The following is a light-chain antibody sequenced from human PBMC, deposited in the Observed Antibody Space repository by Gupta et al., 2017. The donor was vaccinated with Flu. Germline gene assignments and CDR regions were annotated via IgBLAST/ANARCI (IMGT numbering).Light chain of an antibody. CDR3: CSYAGSKTWV. CDR2: DVV. V-gene: IGLV2-11*01. CDR1: NNDVGGYNY. Sequence: QSALTQPRSVSGSPGQSVTISCTGTNNDVGGYNYLSWYRQHPGKAPTLVIFDVVERPSGVPGRFSGSKSGDTASLTXSXLQTEDXADYFCCSYAGSKTWVFGGGTKVTVL. J-gene: IGLJ3*02.